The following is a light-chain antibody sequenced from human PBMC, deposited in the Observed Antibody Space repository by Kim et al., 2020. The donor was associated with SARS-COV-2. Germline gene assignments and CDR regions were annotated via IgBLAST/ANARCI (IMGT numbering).Light chain of an antibody. CDR2: GQN. CDR1: SLRTYY. CDR3: NSRDNSGNQV. Sequence: VALGQTVRITCQGDSLRTYYASWYQQKTGQAPVIVIYGQNNRPSGIPDRVSGSRSGNTSSLAITGAQAEDEADYYCNSRDNSGNQVFGGGTQLTV. V-gene: IGLV3-19*01. J-gene: IGLJ3*02.